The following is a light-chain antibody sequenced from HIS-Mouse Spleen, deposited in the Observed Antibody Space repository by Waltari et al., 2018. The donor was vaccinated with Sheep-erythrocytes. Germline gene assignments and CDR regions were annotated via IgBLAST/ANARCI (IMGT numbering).Light chain of an antibody. V-gene: IGLV3-21*03. CDR3: QVWDSSSDHVV. CDR1: NIGRKS. CDR2: DDS. J-gene: IGLJ2*01. Sequence: SYVLTQPPSVSVAPGKTARITWWGNNIGRKSGHWYQQKPGQAPVLVVYDDSDRPSGIPERFSGSNSGNTATMTISRVEAGDEADYYCQVWDSSSDHVVFGGGTKLTVL.